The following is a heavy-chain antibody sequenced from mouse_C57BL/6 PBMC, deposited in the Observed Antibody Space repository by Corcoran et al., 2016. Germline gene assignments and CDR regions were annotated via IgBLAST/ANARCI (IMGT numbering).Heavy chain of an antibody. J-gene: IGHJ4*01. Sequence: EVQLQQSGPELVKPGASVKISCKASGYTFTDYYMNWVKQSHGKSLEWIGDINPNNGGTSYNQKFKGKATLTVDKSSSTAYMELRSLTSEDSVVYYCARGGGSSPFYAMDYWGQGTSVTVSS. CDR1: GYTFTDYY. V-gene: IGHV1-26*01. CDR2: INPNNGGT. D-gene: IGHD1-1*01. CDR3: ARGGGSSPFYAMDY.